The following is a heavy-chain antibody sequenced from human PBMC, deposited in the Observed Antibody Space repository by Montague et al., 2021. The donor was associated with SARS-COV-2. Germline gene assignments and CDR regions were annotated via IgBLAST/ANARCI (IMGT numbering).Heavy chain of an antibody. J-gene: IGHJ4*02. CDR3: ARSSVAASSTTSLEY. D-gene: IGHD2-2*01. CDR1: GGSISTSRHY. Sequence: SETLSLTCTVSGGSISTSRHYWNWIRQPPGKGLEWIGCIFHSSSTYYNPSLKSRVAISVDTSNNQFSLKLASVTAADTAVYYCARSSVAASSTTSLEYWGQGTLVTVSS. CDR2: IFHSSST. V-gene: IGHV4-39*01.